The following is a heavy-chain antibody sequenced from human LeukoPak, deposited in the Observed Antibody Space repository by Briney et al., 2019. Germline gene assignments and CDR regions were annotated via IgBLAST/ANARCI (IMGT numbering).Heavy chain of an antibody. CDR1: GYTFTGPY. V-gene: IGHV1-2*02. J-gene: IGHJ4*02. CDR3: ARAYNWAYDY. CDR2: IDPNTGDT. D-gene: IGHD1-1*01. Sequence: GASVKVSCKPSGYTFTGPYIHWVRQAPGQGFEWMGWIDPNTGDTSYAQNFQGRVTVTRDTSISTAYFELSRLKSDDTAVYYCARAYNWAYDYWGQGTLVTVSS.